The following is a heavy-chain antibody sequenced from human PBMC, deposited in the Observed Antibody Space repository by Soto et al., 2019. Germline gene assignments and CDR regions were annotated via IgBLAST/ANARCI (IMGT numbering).Heavy chain of an antibody. Sequence: ASVKVSCKASGYTFTSYGISWVRQAPVQGLEWMGWISAYNGNTNYAQKLQGRVTMTTDTSTSTAYMELRSLRSDDTAVYYCARGRRLDYIWGSYRSEAFDIWGQGTMVTVSS. D-gene: IGHD3-16*02. CDR2: ISAYNGNT. CDR1: GYTFTSYG. V-gene: IGHV1-18*01. J-gene: IGHJ3*02. CDR3: ARGRRLDYIWGSYRSEAFDI.